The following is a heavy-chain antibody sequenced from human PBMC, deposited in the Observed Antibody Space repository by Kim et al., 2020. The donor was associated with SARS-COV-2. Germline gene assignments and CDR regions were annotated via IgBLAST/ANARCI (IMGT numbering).Heavy chain of an antibody. CDR3: AKDGGFGDYGMDV. V-gene: IGHV3-23*01. J-gene: IGHJ6*02. D-gene: IGHD3-10*01. Sequence: YADSVEGRFTISRDKSKNTLYLQMNSLRAEDTAVYYCAKDGGFGDYGMDVWGQGTTVTVSS.